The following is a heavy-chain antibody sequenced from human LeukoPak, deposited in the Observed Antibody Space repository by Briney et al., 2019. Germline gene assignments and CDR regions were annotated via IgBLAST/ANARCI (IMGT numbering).Heavy chain of an antibody. CDR3: ARGSSSGWFLLDP. J-gene: IGHJ5*02. Sequence: GGSLRLSCAASGFTFSNYNMNWVRQAPGKGLEWVSYISSSSTTIYYADSVKGRFTISRDNAKDSLYLQMNNLRAEDTAVYYCARGSSSGWFLLDPWGQGTLVSVSS. CDR1: GFTFSNYN. V-gene: IGHV3-48*04. CDR2: ISSSSTTI. D-gene: IGHD6-19*01.